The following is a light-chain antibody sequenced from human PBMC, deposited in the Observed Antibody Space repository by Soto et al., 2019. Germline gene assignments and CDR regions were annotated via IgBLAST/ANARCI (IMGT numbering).Light chain of an antibody. CDR1: QSVNSNY. Sequence: EIVLTQSPGTLSLSPGDRATLSCRASQSVNSNYLAWYQRKPGQAPRLLIYGASNRATDIPYRFSASGSGTDFTLTITRLEAEDLAVYYCQQYDSTPPTFGQGTKVEV. CDR3: QQYDSTPPT. V-gene: IGKV3-20*01. CDR2: GAS. J-gene: IGKJ1*01.